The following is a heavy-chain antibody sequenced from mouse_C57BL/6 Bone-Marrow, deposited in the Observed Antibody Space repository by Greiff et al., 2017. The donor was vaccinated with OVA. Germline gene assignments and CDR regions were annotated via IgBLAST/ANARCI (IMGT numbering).Heavy chain of an antibody. CDR1: GFTFSSYT. V-gene: IGHV5-9*01. Sequence: EVQVVESGGGLVKPGGSLKLSCAASGFTFSSYTMSWVRQTPEKRLEWVATISGGGGNTYYPDSVKGRFTISRDNAKNTLYLQMSSLRSEDTALYYCARQDDYPYYFDYWGQGTTLTVSS. CDR2: ISGGGGNT. CDR3: ARQDDYPYYFDY. J-gene: IGHJ2*01. D-gene: IGHD2-4*01.